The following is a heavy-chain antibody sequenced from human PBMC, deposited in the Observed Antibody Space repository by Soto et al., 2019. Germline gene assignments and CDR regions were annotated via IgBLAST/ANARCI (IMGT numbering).Heavy chain of an antibody. CDR3: ARGVVVTATLDY. CDR1: GYTFTSYA. J-gene: IGHJ4*02. CDR2: INAGNGNT. D-gene: IGHD2-21*02. Sequence: ASVKVSCKASGYTFTSYAMHWVRQAPGQRLEWMGWINAGNGNTKYSQKFQGRVTITRDTSASTAYMELSSLRSEDTAVYYCARGVVVTATLDYWGQGTLVTVSS. V-gene: IGHV1-3*01.